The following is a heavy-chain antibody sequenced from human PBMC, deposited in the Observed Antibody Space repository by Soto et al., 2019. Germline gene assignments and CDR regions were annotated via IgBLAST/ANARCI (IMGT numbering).Heavy chain of an antibody. J-gene: IGHJ5*02. CDR3: VRDGTKTLRDWFDP. CDR1: GASISGYY. Sequence: QVQLQESGPGLVKPSETLSLTCTVSGASISGYYWSWIRKSAGKGLEWIGRIYATGTTDYNPSLKGRVMMSVATSKKQFSLRLRSVTAADKAVYYCVRDGTKTLRDWFDPWGQGISVTVSS. V-gene: IGHV4-4*07. CDR2: IYATGTT. D-gene: IGHD1-1*01.